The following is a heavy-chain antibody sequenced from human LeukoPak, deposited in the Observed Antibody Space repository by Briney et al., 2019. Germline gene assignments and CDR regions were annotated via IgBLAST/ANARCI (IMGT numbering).Heavy chain of an antibody. Sequence: SETLSLTCTVSGYSISSGYYWSWIRQPPGKGLEWIGEINHSGSTNYNPSLKSRVTISVDTSKNQFSLKLSSVTAADTAVYYCARRRMVATLYYYYYYMDVWGKGTTVTVSS. J-gene: IGHJ6*03. CDR3: ARRRMVATLYYYYYYMDV. CDR1: GYSISSGYY. CDR2: INHSGST. D-gene: IGHD5-12*01. V-gene: IGHV4-38-2*02.